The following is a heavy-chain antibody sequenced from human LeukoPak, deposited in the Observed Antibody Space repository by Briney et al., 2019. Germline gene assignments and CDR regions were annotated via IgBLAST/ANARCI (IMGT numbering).Heavy chain of an antibody. CDR1: GFTFSTYS. CDR2: ISSSSSYI. Sequence: GGSLRLSRAASGFTFSTYSMNWVRQAPGKGLEWVSSISSSSSYIYYADSVKGRFTISRDNAKNSLYLQMNRLRAEDTAVYYCARGTTVVNCFDPWGQGTLVTVSS. V-gene: IGHV3-21*01. D-gene: IGHD4-23*01. CDR3: ARGTTVVNCFDP. J-gene: IGHJ5*02.